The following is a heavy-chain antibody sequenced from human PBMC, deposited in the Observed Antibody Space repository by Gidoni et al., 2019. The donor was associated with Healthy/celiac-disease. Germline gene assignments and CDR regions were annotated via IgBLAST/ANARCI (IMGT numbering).Heavy chain of an antibody. J-gene: IGHJ4*02. V-gene: IGHV4-34*01. CDR2: INHSGST. D-gene: IGHD3-10*01. CDR1: GGSFSGYY. Sequence: QVQLQQWGAGLLKPSETLSLTCAVYGGSFSGYYWSWIRQPPGKGLEWIGEINHSGSTNYNPSLKSRVTISVDTSKNQFSLKLSSVTAADTAVYYCARSHGSGRLDYWGQGTLVTVSS. CDR3: ARSHGSGRLDY.